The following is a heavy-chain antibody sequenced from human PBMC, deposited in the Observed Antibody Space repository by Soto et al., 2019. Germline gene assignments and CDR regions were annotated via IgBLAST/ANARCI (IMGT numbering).Heavy chain of an antibody. CDR2: MSGGGGSP. V-gene: IGHV3-23*01. J-gene: IGHJ4*02. CDR1: GFTFSNYA. CDR3: TKLRTITTGASDC. D-gene: IGHD1-1*01. Sequence: EEQLLESGGGLVQPGGSLRLSCAASGFTFSNYAMSWVRQAPGKGLEWVSAMSGGGGSPSYADSVKGRFTISRDNSKNTLYLEMNSLRAEDTAVYYCTKLRTITTGASDCWGQGTLVTVCS.